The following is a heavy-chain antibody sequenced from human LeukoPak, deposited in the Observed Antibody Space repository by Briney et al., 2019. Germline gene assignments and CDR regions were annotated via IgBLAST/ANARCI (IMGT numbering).Heavy chain of an antibody. J-gene: IGHJ3*02. D-gene: IGHD1-7*01. CDR1: GYTFTNFY. V-gene: IGHV1-46*01. CDR2: ISPSGGST. Sequence: ASVKASCKASGYTFTNFYIHWVRRAPGQGLEWMGIISPSGGSTAYAQKFQGRVTLTRDTSTTTVYMDLSSLRSDDTAVYYCASLGTIRGGPLDGFDIWGQGTVVTVSS. CDR3: ASLGTIRGGPLDGFDI.